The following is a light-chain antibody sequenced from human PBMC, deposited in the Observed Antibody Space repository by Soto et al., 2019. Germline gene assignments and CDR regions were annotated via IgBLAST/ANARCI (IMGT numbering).Light chain of an antibody. J-gene: IGKJ1*01. CDR2: AAS. CDR1: QSISSY. CDR3: QKSYSTLGT. V-gene: IGKV1-39*01. Sequence: DIQMTQSPSSLSASVGDRVTITCRASQSISSYLNWYQQKPGKAPKLLIYAASSLQSGVPSRFSGSGSGTDFTLTISSMQPEDFATYYCQKSYSTLGTFCQGTKVEIK.